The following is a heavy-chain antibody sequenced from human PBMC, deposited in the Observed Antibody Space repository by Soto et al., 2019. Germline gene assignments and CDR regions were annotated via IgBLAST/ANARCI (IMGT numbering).Heavy chain of an antibody. CDR1: GGTFSSYT. CDR3: VRDWESTTQTWGFGDS. V-gene: IGHV1-69*08. J-gene: IGHJ4*02. CDR2: IIPIFGVT. D-gene: IGHD1-1*01. Sequence: QVQLVQSRAEVKKPGSSVKVSCKASGGTFSSYTITWVRQAPGQGLEWLGRIIPIFGVTNYAQKFQDRVTITADRSTTTAYMELSRLRSEDTAVYFCVRDWESTTQTWGFGDSWGQGTLVTVSS.